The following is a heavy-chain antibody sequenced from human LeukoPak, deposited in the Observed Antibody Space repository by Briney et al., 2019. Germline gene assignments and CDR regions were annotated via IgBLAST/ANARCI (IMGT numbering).Heavy chain of an antibody. CDR3: ARKAVGYCSGGSCSNNWFDP. J-gene: IGHJ5*02. Sequence: GGSLRLSCAASGFTFSGSAMHWVRQASGKGLEWMGWINPNSGGTNYAQKFQGRVTMTRDTSISTAYMELSRLRSDDTAVYYCARKAVGYCSGGSCSNNWFDPWGQGTLVTVSS. CDR1: GFTFSGSA. V-gene: IGHV1-2*02. CDR2: INPNSGGT. D-gene: IGHD2-15*01.